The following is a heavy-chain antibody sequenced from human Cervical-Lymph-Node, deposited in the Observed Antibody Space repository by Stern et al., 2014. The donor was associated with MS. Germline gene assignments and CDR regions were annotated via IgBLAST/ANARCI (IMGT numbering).Heavy chain of an antibody. CDR2: IVVGSGNT. CDR3: AAEPMYYSDSVGAFDI. V-gene: IGHV1-58*01. J-gene: IGHJ3*02. Sequence: QLVQSGPEVKKPGTSVKVSCKASGFTFTSSAVQWVRQARGQRLEWIGWIVVGSGNTKYAQKFQERVPITRDMSTSTAYMELSSLRSEDTAVYYCAAEPMYYSDSVGAFDIWGQGTMVTVSS. CDR1: GFTFTSSA. D-gene: IGHD3-22*01.